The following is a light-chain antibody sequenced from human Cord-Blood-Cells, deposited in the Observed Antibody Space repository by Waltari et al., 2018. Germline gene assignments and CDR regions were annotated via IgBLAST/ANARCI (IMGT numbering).Light chain of an antibody. V-gene: IGLV3-19*01. CDR2: GKN. CDR3: NSRDSSGNHWV. CDR1: SLRSYY. J-gene: IGLJ3*02. Sequence: SSELTQDPAVSVALGQPVRITCQGDSLRSYYASWDQQKPGQAPVLVIYGKNNRPSGIPDRFSGSSSGNTASLTITGAQAEDEADYYCNSRDSSGNHWVFGGGTKLTVL.